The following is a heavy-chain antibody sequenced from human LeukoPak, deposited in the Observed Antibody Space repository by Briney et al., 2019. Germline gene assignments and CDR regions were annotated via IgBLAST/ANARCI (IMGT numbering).Heavy chain of an antibody. D-gene: IGHD6-13*01. J-gene: IGHJ4*02. V-gene: IGHV3-21*01. Sequence: GSLRLSCAASGFTFSSYTMNWVRQAPGKGLEWVSSISGSSRHKYYADSVKGRFTISRDNAKNSLYLQMNSLRAEDTVVYYCARTANFAAGYYIDYWGQGTLVTVSS. CDR1: GFTFSSYT. CDR3: ARTANFAAGYYIDY. CDR2: ISGSSRHK.